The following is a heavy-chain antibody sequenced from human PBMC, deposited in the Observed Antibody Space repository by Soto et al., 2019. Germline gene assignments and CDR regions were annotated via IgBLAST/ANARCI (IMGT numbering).Heavy chain of an antibody. D-gene: IGHD3-22*01. CDR3: ARRLYYDSSGFEGGGMDV. CDR2: IYYSGST. V-gene: IGHV4-39*01. Sequence: PSETLSLTCPFSGFSISSSSYYWGWIRQPPGKGLEWIGSIYYSGSTYYNPSLKSRVTISVDTSKNQFSLKLSSVTAADTAVYYCARRLYYDSSGFEGGGMDVWGQGTTVTVSS. J-gene: IGHJ6*02. CDR1: GFSISSSSYY.